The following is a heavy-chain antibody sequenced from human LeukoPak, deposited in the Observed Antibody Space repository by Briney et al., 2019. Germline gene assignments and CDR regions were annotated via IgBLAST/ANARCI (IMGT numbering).Heavy chain of an antibody. CDR1: GGSISSSSYY. CDR2: IYYSGST. CDR3: SKINRVLYSRPPLTSDY. V-gene: IGHV4-39*01. J-gene: IGHJ4*02. D-gene: IGHD5-12*01. Sequence: SETLSLTCTVSGGSISSSSYYWGWIRQPPGKGLEWIGSIYYSGSTYYNPSLKSRVTISVDTSKNQFSLKLSSVTAADTAVYYRSKINRVLYSRPPLTSDYWGQGTLVTVSS.